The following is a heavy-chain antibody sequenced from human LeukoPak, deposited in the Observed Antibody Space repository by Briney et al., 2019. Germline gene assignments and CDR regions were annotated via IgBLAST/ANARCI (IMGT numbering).Heavy chain of an antibody. D-gene: IGHD1-1*01. V-gene: IGHV3-74*03. CDR3: TTGYHYFDD. CDR2: ISSDERST. CDR1: GFTFSSTW. J-gene: IGHJ4*02. Sequence: GGSLRLSCAASGFTFSSTWMQWVRQGPGKGLLWVSRISSDERSTTYADSVKGRFTISRDNAKNTLYLQMNSLRAEDTAVYYRTTGYHYFDDWGQGTLVTVSS.